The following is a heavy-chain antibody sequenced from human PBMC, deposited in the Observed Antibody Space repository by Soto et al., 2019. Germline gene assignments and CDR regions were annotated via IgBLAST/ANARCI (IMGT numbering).Heavy chain of an antibody. CDR3: ARGEQYSGRIFDY. CDR2: TYYRSKWYY. CDR1: GDSVSSNSAG. V-gene: IGHV6-1*01. J-gene: IGHJ4*01. Sequence: PSQTLSLTCVITGDSVSSNSAGWSWVRQSPSRGLEWLRRTYYRSKWYYEYAVSVRGRITINPDTSKNQYSLQLNSVTPEDTAVYFCARGEQYSGRIFDYWGQGTLVTVSS. D-gene: IGHD1-26*01.